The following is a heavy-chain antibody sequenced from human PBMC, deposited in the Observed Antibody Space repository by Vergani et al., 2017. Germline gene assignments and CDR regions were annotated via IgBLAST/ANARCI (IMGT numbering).Heavy chain of an antibody. Sequence: QIQLVQSGAEVKKPGASVKVSCKASGYTFTRYGISWVRPAPGPGLEWMGWISAYNGNTNYAQKLQGRVTMTTDTATSTAYMELRSLRSDDTAVYYCAREAASYSSSWNAIDYWGQGTLVTVSS. CDR2: ISAYNGNT. D-gene: IGHD6-13*01. CDR1: GYTFTRYG. CDR3: AREAASYSSSWNAIDY. J-gene: IGHJ4*02. V-gene: IGHV1-18*01.